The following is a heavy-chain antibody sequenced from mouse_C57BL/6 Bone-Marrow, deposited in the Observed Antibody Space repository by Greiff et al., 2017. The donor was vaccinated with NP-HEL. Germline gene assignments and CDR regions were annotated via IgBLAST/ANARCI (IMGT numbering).Heavy chain of an antibody. Sequence: QVQLQQSGAELARPGASVKLPCKASGYTFTSYGISWVKQRTGQGLEWIGEIYPRSGNTYYNEKFKGKATLTADKSSSTAYMELRSLTSEDSAVYFCARWPITTVVATDYWGQGTTLTVSS. J-gene: IGHJ2*01. CDR3: ARWPITTVVATDY. CDR1: GYTFTSYG. V-gene: IGHV1-81*01. CDR2: IYPRSGNT. D-gene: IGHD1-1*01.